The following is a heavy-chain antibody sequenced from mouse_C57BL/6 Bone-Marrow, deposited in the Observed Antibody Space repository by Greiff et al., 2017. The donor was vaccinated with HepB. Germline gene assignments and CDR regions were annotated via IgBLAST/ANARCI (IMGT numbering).Heavy chain of an antibody. D-gene: IGHD2-4*01. CDR3: VRQGDYDVLAWFAY. CDR2: IRSKSNNYAT. J-gene: IGHJ3*01. Sequence: EVQLVESGGGLVQPKGSLKLSCAASGFSFNTYAMNWVRQAPGKGLEWVARIRSKSNNYATYYADSVKDRFTISRDDSESMLYLQMNNLKTEDTAMYYCVRQGDYDVLAWFAYWGQGTLVTVSA. V-gene: IGHV10-1*01. CDR1: GFSFNTYA.